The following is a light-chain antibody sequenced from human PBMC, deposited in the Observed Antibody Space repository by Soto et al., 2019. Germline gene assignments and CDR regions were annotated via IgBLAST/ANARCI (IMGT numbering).Light chain of an antibody. Sequence: QSVLTQPPSVSGAPGQRVTISCTGSRSNIGAGYDVHWYQQLPGTAPKIVIYGNNNRPSGVPDRFSGSKSGTSASLAITGLQTEDEADYYCQSYDSTLSGPWVFGGGTKLTVL. V-gene: IGLV1-40*01. J-gene: IGLJ3*02. CDR1: RSNIGAGYD. CDR2: GNN. CDR3: QSYDSTLSGPWV.